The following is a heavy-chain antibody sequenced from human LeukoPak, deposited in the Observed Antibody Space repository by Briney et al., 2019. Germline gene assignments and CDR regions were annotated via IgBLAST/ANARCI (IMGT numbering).Heavy chain of an antibody. Sequence: ASVKVSCKASGYTFTTHATHWVRQAPGQRLEWMGWINAGNGNTKYSQNFQGRVTITRDTSASTAYMELSSLRSEDMAVYYCARFSTVTISYDSWGQGTLVTVSS. J-gene: IGHJ4*02. CDR3: ARFSTVTISYDS. CDR2: INAGNGNT. D-gene: IGHD4-17*01. CDR1: GYTFTTHA. V-gene: IGHV1-3*01.